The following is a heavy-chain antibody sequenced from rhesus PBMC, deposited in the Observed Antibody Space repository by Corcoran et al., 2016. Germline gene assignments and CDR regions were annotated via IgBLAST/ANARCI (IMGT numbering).Heavy chain of an antibody. CDR2: ISGNRPST. D-gene: IGHD4-23*01. V-gene: IGHV4-65*01. Sequence: AQLQESGPGLVKPSGTLSRRCAVAGGSISSSNWWSWIRQPPGQGLEGVGDISGNRPSTFDHPSLKGGVTISPATSKNKCSLKRTSVTAPDTAVYYCATHEYSNSRVYYGLDAWGQGVVVTVSS. J-gene: IGHJ6*01. CDR3: ATHEYSNSRVYYGLDA. CDR1: GGSISSSNW.